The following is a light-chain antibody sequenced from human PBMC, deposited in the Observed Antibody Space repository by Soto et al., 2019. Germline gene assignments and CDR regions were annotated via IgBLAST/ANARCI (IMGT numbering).Light chain of an antibody. V-gene: IGLV1-44*01. CDR1: RSNIGTYA. J-gene: IGLJ2*01. CDR2: RNH. CDR3: AAWDDSLRAVV. Sequence: QSVLTQSPSASGTPGQRVTISCSGSRSNIGTYAVNWYQQLPGTAPTLLIFRNHHRPSGVPDRFSGSKSGTSASLASSGPQSEDEGDYYCAAWDDSLRAVVFGGGTKLTVL.